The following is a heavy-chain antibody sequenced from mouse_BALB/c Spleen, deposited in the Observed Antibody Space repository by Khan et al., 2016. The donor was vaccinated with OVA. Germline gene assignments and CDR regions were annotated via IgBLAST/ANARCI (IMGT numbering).Heavy chain of an antibody. CDR2: INPHFGET. V-gene: IGHV1-20*02. Sequence: VQLQQSGPELVKPGASVKISCKASGYSFTGYFMHWVMQSHGKSLEWIGRINPHFGETFYNQKFVGKATLTVDESSSTAHMELRSLASEDAAVYYCARSYGSDFDYWGQGTTLTVS. CDR1: GYSFTGYF. J-gene: IGHJ2*01. CDR3: ARSYGSDFDY. D-gene: IGHD1-1*01.